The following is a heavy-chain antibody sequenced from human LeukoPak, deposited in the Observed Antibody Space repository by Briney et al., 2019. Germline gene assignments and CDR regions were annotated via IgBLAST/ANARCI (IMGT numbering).Heavy chain of an antibody. V-gene: IGHV3-23*01. Sequence: GGSLRLSCAASGFSFTSYAMNWVRQAPGKGLEWVSAISGSGRSTYSADSVRGRFTTSRDNSKNTLYLQMNSLRAEDTAVYYCARDDADSSGWRPLDYWGQGTLVTVSS. J-gene: IGHJ4*02. CDR3: ARDDADSSGWRPLDY. D-gene: IGHD6-19*01. CDR2: ISGSGRST. CDR1: GFSFTSYA.